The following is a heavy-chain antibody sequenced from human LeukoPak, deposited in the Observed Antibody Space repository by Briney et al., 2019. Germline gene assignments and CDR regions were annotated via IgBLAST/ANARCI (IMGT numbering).Heavy chain of an antibody. V-gene: IGHV4-38-2*02. J-gene: IGHJ3*02. D-gene: IGHD5-18*01. CDR3: ARAGKQVTIDAFDI. CDR1: GYSISSGYY. Sequence: SETLSLTCTVSGYSISSGYYWGWIRQPPGKGLEWIGSIYHSGSTYYNPSLKSRVTISVDTSKNHFSLKLSSVTAADTAVYYCARAGKQVTIDAFDIWGQGTMVTVSS. CDR2: IYHSGST.